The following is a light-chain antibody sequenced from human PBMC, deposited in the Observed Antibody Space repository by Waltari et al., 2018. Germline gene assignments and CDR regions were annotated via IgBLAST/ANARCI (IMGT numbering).Light chain of an antibody. CDR2: KTS. CDR1: QSISNW. CDR3: QQYYSYPRT. Sequence: DIQITQSPSILSASVGDRVTITCRASQSISNWLAWYQQKPGKAPKLLIFKTSSLESGVPSRFSGRGSGTDFTLTISSLQPEDYATYYCQQYYSYPRTFGQGTKVEIK. J-gene: IGKJ1*01. V-gene: IGKV1-5*03.